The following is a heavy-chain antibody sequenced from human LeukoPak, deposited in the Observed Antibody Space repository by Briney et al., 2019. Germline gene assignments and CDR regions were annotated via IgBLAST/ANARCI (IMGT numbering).Heavy chain of an antibody. D-gene: IGHD5-24*01. V-gene: IGHV4-34*01. CDR1: GGSFSGYY. CDR3: ARGSPSEMASTTYYFDY. CDR2: INHSGST. J-gene: IGHJ4*02. Sequence: SETLSLTCAVYGGSFSGYYWSWIRQPPGKGLEWTGEINHSGSTNYNPSLKSRVTISVDTSKNQFSLKLSSVTAADTAVYYCARGSPSEMASTTYYFDYWGQGTLVTVSS.